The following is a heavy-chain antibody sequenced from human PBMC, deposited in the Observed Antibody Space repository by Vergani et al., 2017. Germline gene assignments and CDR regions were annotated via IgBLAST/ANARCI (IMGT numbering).Heavy chain of an antibody. CDR3: ARENDIFNGYYSHYFDH. D-gene: IGHD3-9*01. Sequence: QVQLQESGPGLVKPSETLSLTCTVSGGSISHYYWSWIRQPPGKGPEWIGYVNNDGSTNYNPSLGSRVSISLDTSKSQFSLTLTSVTAADTAVYYCARENDIFNGYYSHYFDHWGQRTLVTVSS. CDR2: VNNDGST. J-gene: IGHJ4*02. CDR1: GGSISHYY. V-gene: IGHV4-59*01.